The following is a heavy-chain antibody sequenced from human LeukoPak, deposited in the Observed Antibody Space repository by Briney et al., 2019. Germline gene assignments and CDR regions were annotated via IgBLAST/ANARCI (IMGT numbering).Heavy chain of an antibody. V-gene: IGHV3-30*03. Sequence: GRSLRLSCAASGFTFSSYGMHWVRQAPGKGLEWVAVISYDGSNKYYADSVKGRFTISRDNSKNTLYLQMNSLRVEDTAVYYCARKGGSRFLGRYKYYGLDVWGQGTTVTVS. D-gene: IGHD3-3*01. J-gene: IGHJ6*02. CDR3: ARKGGSRFLGRYKYYGLDV. CDR1: GFTFSSYG. CDR2: ISYDGSNK.